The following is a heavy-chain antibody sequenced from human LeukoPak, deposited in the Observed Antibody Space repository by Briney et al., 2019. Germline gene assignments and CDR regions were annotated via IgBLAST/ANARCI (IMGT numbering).Heavy chain of an antibody. J-gene: IGHJ4*02. V-gene: IGHV3-23*01. Sequence: GASLRLSCAASGFTFSSYAMSWVRQAPGKGLEWVSPISGSGGSTYYADSVKGRFTISRDNSKNTLYLQMNSLRAEDTAVYYCAKPLDYGGTTNYWGQGTLVTVSS. CDR2: ISGSGGST. CDR1: GFTFSSYA. D-gene: IGHD4-23*01. CDR3: AKPLDYGGTTNY.